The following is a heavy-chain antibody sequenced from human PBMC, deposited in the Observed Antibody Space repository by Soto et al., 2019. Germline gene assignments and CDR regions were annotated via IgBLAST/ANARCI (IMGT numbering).Heavy chain of an antibody. J-gene: IGHJ3*02. CDR2: IYYSGNS. CDR1: GGSISSYY. V-gene: IGHV4-59*01. CDR3: ARRDGSAFDI. Sequence: QVQLQESGPGLVKPSETLSLTCTVSGGSISSYYWSWIRQPPGKGLEWMGYIYYSGNSNYNPSLXSXVXIXXDTTNNQSSLRMSSVTVADTAVYFCARRDGSAFDIWGQGTMVTVSS.